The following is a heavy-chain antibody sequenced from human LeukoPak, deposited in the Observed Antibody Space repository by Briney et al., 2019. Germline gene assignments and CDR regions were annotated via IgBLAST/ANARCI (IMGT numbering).Heavy chain of an antibody. Sequence: SETLSLTCTVSGDSTNAYYWGWIRQSPGKGLQYIGYIYYTGGTHYSPSLHTRVTMSIDTSKNQFSLKLHSVPAADTAMYYCARVRDGPRGTHFDFWGQGTLVTVSS. J-gene: IGHJ4*02. V-gene: IGHV4-59*01. CDR2: IYYTGGT. CDR1: GDSTNAYY. D-gene: IGHD3-10*01. CDR3: ARVRDGPRGTHFDF.